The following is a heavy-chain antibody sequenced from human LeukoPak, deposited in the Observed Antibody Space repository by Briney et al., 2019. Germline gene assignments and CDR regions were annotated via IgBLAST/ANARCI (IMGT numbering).Heavy chain of an antibody. J-gene: IGHJ6*02. CDR1: GYSFTTYW. Sequence: GESLKISCEGSGYSFTTYWIAWVRQMPGKGLEWMGIIYPGDSDTRYSPSFQGQVTMSADKSISTAYLQWSSLKASDTAMYYCARRSYSSSYYGLDVWGQGTTVTVSS. D-gene: IGHD6-13*01. V-gene: IGHV5-51*01. CDR2: IYPGDSDT. CDR3: ARRSYSSSYYGLDV.